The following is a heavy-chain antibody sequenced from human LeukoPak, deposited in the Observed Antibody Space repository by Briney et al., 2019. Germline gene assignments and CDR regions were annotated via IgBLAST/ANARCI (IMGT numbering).Heavy chain of an antibody. D-gene: IGHD3-16*02. CDR1: GFTFSSYS. CDR2: ISSSSSYI. V-gene: IGHV3-21*01. Sequence: GGSLRLSCAASGFTFSSYSMNWVRQAPGKGLEWVSSISSSSSYIYYAVSVKGRFTISRDNAKNSLYLQMNSLRAEGTAVYYCARASMITFGGVIVYWGQGTLVTVSS. J-gene: IGHJ4*02. CDR3: ARASMITFGGVIVY.